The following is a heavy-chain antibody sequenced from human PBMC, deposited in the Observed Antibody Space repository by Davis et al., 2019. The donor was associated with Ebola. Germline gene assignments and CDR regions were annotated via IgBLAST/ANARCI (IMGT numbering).Heavy chain of an antibody. V-gene: IGHV3-66*01. CDR3: AREWLLLDY. J-gene: IGHJ4*02. CDR2: IYSGGIT. Sequence: GESLKISCAASGFTFSSYAMSWIRQAPGKGLEWVSVIYSGGITYYADSVRGRFTISRDNSKNTLYLQMNSLRAEDTAVYYCAREWLLLDYWGQGTLVTVSS. CDR1: GFTFSSYA. D-gene: IGHD3-22*01.